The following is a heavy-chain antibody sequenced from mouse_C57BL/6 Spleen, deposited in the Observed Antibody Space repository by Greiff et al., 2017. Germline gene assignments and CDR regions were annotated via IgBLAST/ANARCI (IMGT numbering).Heavy chain of an antibody. CDR2: ISDGGSYT. D-gene: IGHD1-1*01. V-gene: IGHV5-4*01. J-gene: IGHJ4*01. CDR3: ARDGSSYLYYAMDY. Sequence: EVQRVESGGGLVKPGGSLKLSCAASGFTFSSYAMSWVRQTPEKRLEWVATISDGGSYTYYPDNVKGRFTISRDNAKNNLYLQMSHLKSEDTAMYYCARDGSSYLYYAMDYWGQGTSVTGSS. CDR1: GFTFSSYA.